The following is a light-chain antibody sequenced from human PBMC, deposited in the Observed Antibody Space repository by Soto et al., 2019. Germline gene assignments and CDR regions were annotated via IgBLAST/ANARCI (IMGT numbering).Light chain of an antibody. CDR3: QQYNNWPRAT. V-gene: IGKV3-15*01. Sequence: EIVLTQSPGTLSLSPGERATLSCRASQSVSSSYLAWYQQKPGQAPRLLMFRASIRAAGFPARFSGSGSGTEFNIIISSLQSEDSAVYYCQQYNNWPRATFGGGTKVDIK. CDR2: RAS. J-gene: IGKJ4*01. CDR1: QSVSSSY.